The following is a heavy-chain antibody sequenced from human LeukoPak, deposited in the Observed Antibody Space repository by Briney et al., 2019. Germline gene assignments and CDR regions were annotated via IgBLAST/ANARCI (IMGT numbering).Heavy chain of an antibody. J-gene: IGHJ4*02. D-gene: IGHD6-19*01. CDR1: GGSISSYY. CDR2: IYYSGST. CDR3: ARDLIAVAGTFDY. Sequence: SETLSLTCTVSGGSISSYYWSWIRQPPGKGLEWIGYIYYSGSTNYNPSLKSRVTISVDTSKNQFSLKLSSVTAADTAVYYCARDLIAVAGTFDYWGQGTLVTVSS. V-gene: IGHV4-59*01.